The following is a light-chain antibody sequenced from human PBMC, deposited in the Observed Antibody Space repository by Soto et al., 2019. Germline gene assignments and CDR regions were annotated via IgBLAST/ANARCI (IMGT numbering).Light chain of an antibody. Sequence: DIQMTQSPSSLSASVGDRVTITCRASQGISNYLAWYQQIPGKVPKLLISAASTLQSGVPSRFSGSGSGTDFTLTISSLQPEDVATYYGQHYNNVPAVGGGTKVEIK. J-gene: IGKJ4*01. CDR1: QGISNY. V-gene: IGKV1-27*01. CDR2: AAS. CDR3: QHYNNVPA.